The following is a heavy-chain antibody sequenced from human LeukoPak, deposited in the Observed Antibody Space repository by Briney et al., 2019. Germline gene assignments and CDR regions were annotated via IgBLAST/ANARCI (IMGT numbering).Heavy chain of an antibody. V-gene: IGHV4-59*11. D-gene: IGHD6-13*01. J-gene: IGHJ5*02. CDR1: GGSISSHY. Sequence: SETLSLTCTVSGGSISSHYWSWIRQPPGKGLEWIGYIYYSGSTNYNPSLKSRVTISVDTSKNQFSLKLCSVTAADTAVYYCARFIAAAGSWWFDPWGQGTLVTVSS. CDR3: ARFIAAAGSWWFDP. CDR2: IYYSGST.